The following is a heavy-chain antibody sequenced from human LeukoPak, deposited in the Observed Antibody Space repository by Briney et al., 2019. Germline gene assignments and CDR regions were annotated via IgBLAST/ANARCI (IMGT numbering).Heavy chain of an antibody. CDR2: IYTSGST. J-gene: IGHJ4*02. V-gene: IGHV4-4*07. D-gene: IGHD3-22*01. CDR1: GDSISGYY. CDR3: ARAQYYYDRLDF. Sequence: SETPSLTCTVSGDSISGYYCNWIRQTAGKGLEWIGRIYTSGSTNYNPSLKSRVTMSVDTSKNQFSLRLSSVTAADTAVYYCARAQYYYDRLDFWGQGTLVTVSS.